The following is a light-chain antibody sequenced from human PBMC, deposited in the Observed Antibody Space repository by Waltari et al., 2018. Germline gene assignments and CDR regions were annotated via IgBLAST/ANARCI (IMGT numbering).Light chain of an antibody. CDR1: QTVNAN. CDR3: HHYNTWPPGT. Sequence: EIVMTQSPATLYVSPGESAPLSCRASQTVNANLAWYQRTPGQAPRLLIYDASKRATGIPARFSGSGSGTDFTLTISSLQSEDFGIYYCHHYNTWPPGTFGQGTKLDNK. CDR2: DAS. V-gene: IGKV3-15*01. J-gene: IGKJ2*02.